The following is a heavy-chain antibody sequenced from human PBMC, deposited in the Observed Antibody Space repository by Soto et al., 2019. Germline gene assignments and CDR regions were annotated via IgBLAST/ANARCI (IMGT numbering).Heavy chain of an antibody. CDR3: VPYSSGWYQTPDAFDI. D-gene: IGHD6-19*01. CDR1: GFTFSSYA. CDR2: ISGSGGST. V-gene: IGHV3-23*01. Sequence: EVQLLESGGGLVQPGGSLRLSCAASGFTFSSYAMSWVRQAPGKGLEWVSAISGSGGSTYYADSVKGRFTISRDNSKNPMYLHIHSLTAEDTAVYYCVPYSSGWYQTPDAFDIWGQGTMVTVSS. J-gene: IGHJ3*02.